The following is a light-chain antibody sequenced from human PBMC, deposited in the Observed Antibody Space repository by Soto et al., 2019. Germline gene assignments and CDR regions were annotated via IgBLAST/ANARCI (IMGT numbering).Light chain of an antibody. V-gene: IGKV1-5*03. CDR2: KAS. J-gene: IGKJ2*01. CDR1: QTISSS. CDR3: QQYDSYSPYT. Sequence: DIQMTQFPPTLSASIGDRVTITCRASQTISSSLAWYQQKPGKAPKLLIYKASTLETGVPSRFSGSGSGTEFPLTISSLQPDDFATYYCQQYDSYSPYTFGQGTRLEI.